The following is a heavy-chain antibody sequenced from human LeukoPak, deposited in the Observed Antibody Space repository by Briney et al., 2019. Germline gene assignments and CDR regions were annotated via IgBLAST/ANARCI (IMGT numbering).Heavy chain of an antibody. V-gene: IGHV3-30*02. CDR3: ARDGLPYCTSTSCYHSDS. J-gene: IGHJ4*02. CDR1: GFTFSSYG. D-gene: IGHD2-2*01. CDR2: IRYDGSNK. Sequence: GGSLRLSCAASGFTFSSYGMHWVRQAPGKGLEWVAVIRYDGSNKYYADSVKGRFTISRDNSKNTLYLQLNNLRPDDTAVYYCARDGLPYCTSTSCYHSDSWGQGTLVTVSS.